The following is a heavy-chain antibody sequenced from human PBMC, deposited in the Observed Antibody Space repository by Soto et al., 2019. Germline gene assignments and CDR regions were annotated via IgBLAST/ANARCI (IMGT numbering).Heavy chain of an antibody. V-gene: IGHV3-23*01. D-gene: IGHD3-22*01. Sequence: GGSLRLSCAASGFTFSSYAMSWVRQAPGKGLGWVSAISGSGGSTYYADSVKGRFTISRDNSKNTLYLQMNSLRAEDTAVYYCAKGVPTYYYDSSGYYYLDYWGQGTLVTSPQ. CDR3: AKGVPTYYYDSSGYYYLDY. CDR2: ISGSGGST. J-gene: IGHJ4*02. CDR1: GFTFSSYA.